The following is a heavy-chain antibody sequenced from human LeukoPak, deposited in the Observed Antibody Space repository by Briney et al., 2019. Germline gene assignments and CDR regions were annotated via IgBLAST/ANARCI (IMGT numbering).Heavy chain of an antibody. CDR3: ARQPPDYDILTGYSTYYYYYMDV. CDR1: GGSFSGYY. CDR2: INHSGST. J-gene: IGHJ6*03. D-gene: IGHD3-9*01. Sequence: SETLSLTCAVYGGSFSGYYWSWIRQPPGKGLEWIGEINHSGSTNYKPSLKSRVTISIDTSKNQFSLKLSSVTAADTAVYYCARQPPDYDILTGYSTYYYYYMDVWGKGTTVTISS. V-gene: IGHV4-34*01.